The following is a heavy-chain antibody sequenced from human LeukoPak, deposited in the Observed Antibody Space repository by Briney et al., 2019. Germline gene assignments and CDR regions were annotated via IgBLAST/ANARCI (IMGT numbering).Heavy chain of an antibody. CDR2: INPNSGGT. CDR3: VVTMEVQGFDY. CDR1: GYTVTVYY. V-gene: IGHV1-2*06. J-gene: IGHJ4*02. D-gene: IGHD3-10*01. Sequence: GASVKVSCKASGYTVTVYYMHWVRQAPGQGLEWMGRINPNSGGTNYAQKFQGRGTMTRDTSISTAYMELSRLRSDDTAVYYSVVTMEVQGFDYWGQGTLVTVSS.